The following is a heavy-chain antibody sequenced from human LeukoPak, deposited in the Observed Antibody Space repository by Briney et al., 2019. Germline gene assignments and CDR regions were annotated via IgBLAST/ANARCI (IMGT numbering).Heavy chain of an antibody. D-gene: IGHD2-15*01. Sequence: ASVKVSCKVSGYTLTELSMHWVRQAPGKGLELMGGFDPEDGETIYAQKFQGRVTMTEDTSTDTAYMELSSLRSDDTAVYYCASGEVGVVYRAGGRYYYYYHAMDVWGQGTTVTVSS. CDR3: ASGEVGVVYRAGGRYYYYYHAMDV. V-gene: IGHV1-24*01. J-gene: IGHJ6*02. CDR1: GYTLTELS. CDR2: FDPEDGET.